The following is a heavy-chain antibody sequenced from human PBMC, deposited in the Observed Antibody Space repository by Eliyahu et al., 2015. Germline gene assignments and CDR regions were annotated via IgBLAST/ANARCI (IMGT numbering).Heavy chain of an antibody. V-gene: IGHV1-18*01. CDR3: ARDLGYYDSSGRVDY. CDR2: ISAYNGNT. CDR1: XYTFTXYG. J-gene: IGHJ4*02. D-gene: IGHD3-22*01. Sequence: QVQLVQSGAEVKKPGASVXVSCKASXYTFTXYGISWVRQAPGQGLEWMGWISAYNGNTNYAQKLQGRVTMTTDTSTSTAYMELRSLRSDDTAVYYCARDLGYYDSSGRVDYWGQGTLVTVSS.